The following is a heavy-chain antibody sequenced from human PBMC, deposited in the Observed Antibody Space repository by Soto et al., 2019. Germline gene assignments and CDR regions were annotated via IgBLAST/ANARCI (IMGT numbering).Heavy chain of an antibody. CDR3: ARVGYYYDSSGPNDAFDI. CDR1: GGTFSSYA. CDR2: IIPIFGTA. J-gene: IGHJ3*02. Sequence: QVQLVQSGAEVKKPGSSVKVSCKASGGTFSSYAISWVRQAPGQGLEWMGGIIPIFGTANYAQKFQGRVTITADESTSTAYMELSSLRSEDTAVYYCARVGYYYDSSGPNDAFDIWGQGTMVTVSS. D-gene: IGHD3-22*01. V-gene: IGHV1-69*12.